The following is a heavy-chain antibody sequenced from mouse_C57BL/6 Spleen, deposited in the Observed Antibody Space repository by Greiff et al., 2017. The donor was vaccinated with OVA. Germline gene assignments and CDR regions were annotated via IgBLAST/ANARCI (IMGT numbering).Heavy chain of an antibody. V-gene: IGHV1-61*01. CDR3: AREDYGSSPYFDY. Sequence: QVHVKQPGAELVRPGSSVKLSCKASGYTFTSYWMDWVKQRPGQGLEWIGNIYPSDSETHYNQKFKDKATLTVDKSSSTAYMQLSSLTSEDSAVYYCAREDYGSSPYFDYWGQGTTLTVSS. CDR1: GYTFTSYW. CDR2: IYPSDSET. D-gene: IGHD1-1*01. J-gene: IGHJ2*01.